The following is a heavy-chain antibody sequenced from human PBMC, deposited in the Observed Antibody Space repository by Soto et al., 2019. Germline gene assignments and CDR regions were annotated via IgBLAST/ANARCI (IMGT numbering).Heavy chain of an antibody. D-gene: IGHD3-16*02. CDR2: IYWDDDK. J-gene: IGHJ3*02. CDR1: GFSLSTSGVG. Sequence: QITLKESGPTPVKPTQTLTLTCTFSGFSLSTSGVGVGWIRQPPGKALEWLALIYWDDDKRYSPSLKSRLTITKDTSKNQVVLTMTNMDPVDTATYYCAHRRGHYDYIWGSYRYPGAFDIWGQGTMVTVSS. V-gene: IGHV2-5*02. CDR3: AHRRGHYDYIWGSYRYPGAFDI.